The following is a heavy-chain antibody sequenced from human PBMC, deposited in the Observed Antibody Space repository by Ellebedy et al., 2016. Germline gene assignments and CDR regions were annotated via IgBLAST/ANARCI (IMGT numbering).Heavy chain of an antibody. V-gene: IGHV1-18*04. CDR1: SYTFTTFS. CDR2: VNTFSGNT. CDR3: AKTSGWGYGEN. D-gene: IGHD3-10*01. Sequence: ASVKVSXKASSYTFTTFSITWVRQVPGQGLEWMGFVNTFSGNTKFAQKFQGRVSMTTDSSTHTAYMDLRSRRSDDTAMYYCAKTSGWGYGENWGQGTLVTVSS. J-gene: IGHJ4*02.